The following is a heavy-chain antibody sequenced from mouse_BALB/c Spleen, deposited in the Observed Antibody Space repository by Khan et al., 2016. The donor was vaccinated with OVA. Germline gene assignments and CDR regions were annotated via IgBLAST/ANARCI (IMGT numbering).Heavy chain of an antibody. Sequence: VQLQQSGAELVKPGASVKLSCTASGFNIKDTYLHWVKQRPEQGLEWIGRIAPATGNTQYDPKFKGKATITSDTSSNTSYLQFNSLTSEDTAVYYCARPSDDPRDFEVWGAGTTVTVSS. CDR1: GFNIKDTY. D-gene: IGHD6-1*01. CDR2: IAPATGNT. CDR3: ARPSDDPRDFEV. V-gene: IGHV14-3*02. J-gene: IGHJ1*01.